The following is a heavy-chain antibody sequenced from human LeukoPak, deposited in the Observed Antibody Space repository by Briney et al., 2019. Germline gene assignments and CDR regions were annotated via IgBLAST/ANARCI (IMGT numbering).Heavy chain of an antibody. CDR1: GGSISSYY. CDR2: IYYSGST. Sequence: SETQSLTCTVSGGSISSYYWSWIRQPPGKGLEWIGYIYYSGSTNYNPSLKSRVTISVDTSKNQFSLKLSSVTAADTAVYYCARSLQYYGGPDAFDIWGQGTMATVSS. D-gene: IGHD4-23*01. V-gene: IGHV4-59*08. J-gene: IGHJ3*02. CDR3: ARSLQYYGGPDAFDI.